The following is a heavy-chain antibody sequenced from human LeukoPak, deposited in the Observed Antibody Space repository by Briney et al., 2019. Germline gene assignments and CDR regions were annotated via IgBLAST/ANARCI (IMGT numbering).Heavy chain of an antibody. CDR3: ARGYGDYELDKYYFDY. D-gene: IGHD4-17*01. CDR1: GGSISSYY. V-gene: IGHV4-59*12. J-gene: IGHJ4*02. Sequence: PSETLSLTCTVSGGSISSYYWSWIRQPPGKGLEWIGYIYYSGSTNYNPSLKSRVTISVDTSKNQFSLKLSSVTAADTAVYYCARGYGDYELDKYYFDYWGQGTLVTVSS. CDR2: IYYSGST.